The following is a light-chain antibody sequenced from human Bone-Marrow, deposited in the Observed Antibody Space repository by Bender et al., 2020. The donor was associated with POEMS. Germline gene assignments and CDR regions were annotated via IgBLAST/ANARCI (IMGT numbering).Light chain of an antibody. CDR2: GDN. Sequence: QSVLTQPPSVSGAPGQRVTISCTGSTSNIGSDFDTHWYQQHPGIAPKLVIYGDNKRPSGVPDRFSGSKSGTSASLAITGLQADDEAVYYCQTYDNVLSVWVFGGGTKLTVL. CDR3: QTYDNVLSVWV. CDR1: TSNIGSDFD. V-gene: IGLV1-40*01. J-gene: IGLJ3*02.